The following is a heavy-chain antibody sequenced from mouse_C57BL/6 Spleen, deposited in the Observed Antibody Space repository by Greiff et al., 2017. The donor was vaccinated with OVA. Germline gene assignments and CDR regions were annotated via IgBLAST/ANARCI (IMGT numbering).Heavy chain of an antibody. D-gene: IGHD2-4*01. Sequence: VHVKQSGPELVKPGASVKISCKASGYSFTGYYMNWVKQSPEKSLEWIGEINPSTGGTTYNQKFKAKATLTVDKSSSTAYMQLKSLTSEDSAVYYGARSEDYDGGFAYWGQGTLVTVSA. CDR2: INPSTGGT. J-gene: IGHJ3*01. V-gene: IGHV1-42*01. CDR1: GYSFTGYY. CDR3: ARSEDYDGGFAY.